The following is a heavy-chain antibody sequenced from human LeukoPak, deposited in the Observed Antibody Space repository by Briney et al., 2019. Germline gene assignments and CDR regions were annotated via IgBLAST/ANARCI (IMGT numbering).Heavy chain of an antibody. Sequence: GGSLRLSCADSGFTFSSYAMSWVRQAPGKGREWVSAISGSGGSTNYADSVKGRFTISRDNSKNTLYLQMNSLRAEDTAVYYCAKDKWMVGDAFDIWGQGTMVTVSS. CDR3: AKDKWMVGDAFDI. CDR1: GFTFSSYA. CDR2: ISGSGGST. V-gene: IGHV3-23*01. J-gene: IGHJ3*02. D-gene: IGHD6-19*01.